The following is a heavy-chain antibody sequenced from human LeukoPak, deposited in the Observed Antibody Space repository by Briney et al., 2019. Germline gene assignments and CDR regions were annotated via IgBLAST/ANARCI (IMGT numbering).Heavy chain of an antibody. CDR1: GGSISSYY. D-gene: IGHD3-3*01. V-gene: IGHV4-59*08. Sequence: SETLSLTCTVSGGSISSYYWSWIRQPPGKGLEWIGYIYYSGSTNYNPSLKSRVTISVDTSKNQFSLKLSSVTAADTAVYYCARHKARLRFLEWFPLGVDYWGQGTLVTVSS. CDR2: IYYSGST. J-gene: IGHJ4*02. CDR3: ARHKARLRFLEWFPLGVDY.